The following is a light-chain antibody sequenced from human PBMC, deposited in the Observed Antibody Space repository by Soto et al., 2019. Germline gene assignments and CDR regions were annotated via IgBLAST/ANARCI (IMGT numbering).Light chain of an antibody. CDR3: QQYNSWPPYT. Sequence: EIVMTQSPATLSVSPGERATLSCRASQSVSSNLAWYLQKPGQAPRLLIYGASTRATGVPARFSGSGSGTEFILTISSLQSEDFAVYYCQQYNSWPPYTFGQGTKLEIK. V-gene: IGKV3-15*01. CDR1: QSVSSN. CDR2: GAS. J-gene: IGKJ2*01.